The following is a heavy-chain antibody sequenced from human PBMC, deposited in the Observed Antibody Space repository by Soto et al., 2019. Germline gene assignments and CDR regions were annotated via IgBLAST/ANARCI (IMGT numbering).Heavy chain of an antibody. J-gene: IGHJ4*02. V-gene: IGHV1-8*01. CDR1: GYTFVNYD. CDR2: MNHHSGDT. Sequence: QVQLVQSGAEVKKPGASVKVSCKASGYTFVNYDINWVRQATGQGLAWLGWMNHHSGDTFYAQNSQGRVTMTRNTSITTAYMERNSLKSEDTAVDYCARQQAMDYWGQGTLVTVSS. CDR3: ARQQAMDY.